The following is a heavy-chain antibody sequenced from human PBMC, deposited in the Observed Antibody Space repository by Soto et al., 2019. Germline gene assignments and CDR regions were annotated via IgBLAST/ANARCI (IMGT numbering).Heavy chain of an antibody. CDR3: ARGNYGDPYYYYGMYV. D-gene: IGHD4-17*01. V-gene: IGHV4-31*03. J-gene: IGHJ6*02. Sequence: QVQLQESGPGLVKPSQTLSLTCTVSGGSISSGGYYWSWIRQHPGKGLEWIGYIYYSGSTYYNPSLKSRVTISVDTSKNQFSLKLSSVTAADTAVYYCARGNYGDPYYYYGMYVWGQGTTVTVSS. CDR2: IYYSGST. CDR1: GGSISSGGYY.